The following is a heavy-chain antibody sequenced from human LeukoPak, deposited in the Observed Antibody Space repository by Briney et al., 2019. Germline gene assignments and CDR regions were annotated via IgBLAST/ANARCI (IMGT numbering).Heavy chain of an antibody. V-gene: IGHV4-59*12. Sequence: PSETLSLTCTVSGGSISSYYWSWIRQPPGKGLEWIGYIYYSVRTNYNPSLKSRVTISVDTSKNQFPLKLSSVTAADTAVYYCARGHRYYYYYMDVWGKGTTVTVSS. CDR1: GGSISSYY. CDR3: ARGHRYYYYYMDV. CDR2: IYYSVRT. J-gene: IGHJ6*03.